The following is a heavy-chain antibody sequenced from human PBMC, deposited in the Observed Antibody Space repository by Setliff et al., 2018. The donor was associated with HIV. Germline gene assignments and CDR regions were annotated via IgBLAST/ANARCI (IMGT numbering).Heavy chain of an antibody. CDR2: IVLMSNTA. D-gene: IGHD5-18*01. CDR1: GDTFTSYV. CDR3: ARVWKWLHYFDY. V-gene: IGHV1-69*06. Sequence: SVKVSCKASGDTFTSYVISWVRQAPGQGLEWMGGIVLMSNTADYAPKFQGRVTITADKSTSTAYMELSSLRSEDTAVYYCARVWKWLHYFDYWGQGTLVTVSS. J-gene: IGHJ4*02.